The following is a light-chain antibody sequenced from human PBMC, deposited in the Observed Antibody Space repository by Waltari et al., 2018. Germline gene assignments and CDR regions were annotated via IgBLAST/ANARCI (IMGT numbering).Light chain of an antibody. CDR3: SSYAGSNVWV. V-gene: IGLV2-8*01. CDR2: EVS. Sequence: QSALTQPPSASGSPGQSVTISCPGTSSDVGGYNYVSWYQQHLGKAPKRMIYEVSKRPSGVPDRFSGSKSGNTASLTVSGLQAEDEADYYCSSYAGSNVWVFGGGTKLTVL. CDR1: SSDVGGYNY. J-gene: IGLJ3*02.